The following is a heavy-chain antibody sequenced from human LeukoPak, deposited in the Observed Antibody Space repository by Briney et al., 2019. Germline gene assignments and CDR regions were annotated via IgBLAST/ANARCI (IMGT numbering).Heavy chain of an antibody. CDR3: ARAVVTARRWFDP. CDR2: IYYSGST. D-gene: IGHD2-21*02. J-gene: IGHJ5*02. Sequence: SETLSLTCTVSGGSISTFYWSWIRQPPGKGLEWIGYIYYSGSTNYNPSLKSRVTISVDTSKNQFSLKLSSVTAADTAVYYCARAVVTARRWFDPWGQGTLVTVSS. CDR1: GGSISTFY. V-gene: IGHV4-59*08.